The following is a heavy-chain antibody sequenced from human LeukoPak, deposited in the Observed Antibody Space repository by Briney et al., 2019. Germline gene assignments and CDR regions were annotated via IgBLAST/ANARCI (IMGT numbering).Heavy chain of an antibody. Sequence: SETLSLTCAVYGGSFSGYYWSWIRQPPGKGLEWIGEINHSGSTNYNPSLKSRVTISVDTSKNQFSLKLSSVTAADTAVYYCARRRVGYCSSTSCYKYYFDYWGQGTLVTVSS. CDR3: ARRRVGYCSSTSCYKYYFDY. D-gene: IGHD2-2*01. V-gene: IGHV4-34*01. CDR1: GGSFSGYY. J-gene: IGHJ4*02. CDR2: INHSGST.